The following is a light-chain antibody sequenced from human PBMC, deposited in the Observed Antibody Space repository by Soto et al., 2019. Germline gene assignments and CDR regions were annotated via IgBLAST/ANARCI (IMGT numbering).Light chain of an antibody. Sequence: QSVLTQSASVSGSPGQSIIISCTGTSSDVGGYNYVSWYQQHPGKAPKLMIYDVSNRPSGVSNRFSGSKSGNTASLTISGLQAEDEADYYCSSYTTSSTLVFGGGTKVTVL. CDR2: DVS. J-gene: IGLJ2*01. CDR1: SSDVGGYNY. V-gene: IGLV2-14*01. CDR3: SSYTTSSTLV.